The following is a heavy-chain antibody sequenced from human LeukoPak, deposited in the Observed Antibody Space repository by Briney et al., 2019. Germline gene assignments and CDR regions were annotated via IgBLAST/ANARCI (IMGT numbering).Heavy chain of an antibody. D-gene: IGHD4-17*01. V-gene: IGHV3-48*02. CDR3: ARYRDYAFDY. CDR2: ISTTSVM. Sequence: GGSLRLSCAASGFTFSSYSMNWVRQAPGKGLEWISYISTTSVMYYADSVKGRFTISRDNAKNSLYLQMNSLRDEDTAVYYCARYRDYAFDYWGQGTLVTVPS. CDR1: GFTFSSYS. J-gene: IGHJ4*02.